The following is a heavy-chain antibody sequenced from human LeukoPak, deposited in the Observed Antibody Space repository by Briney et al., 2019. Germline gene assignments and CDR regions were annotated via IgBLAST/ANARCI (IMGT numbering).Heavy chain of an antibody. J-gene: IGHJ4*02. Sequence: ASVKVSCKASGYTFTGYYMHWVRQAPGQGLEWMGRIDPSDSYTNYSPSFQGHVTISADKSISTAYLQWSSLKASDTAMYYCASAVPYYYDSSGYYLYYFDYWGQGTLVTVSS. CDR1: GYTFTGYY. D-gene: IGHD3-22*01. CDR2: IDPSDSYT. V-gene: IGHV5-10-1*01. CDR3: ASAVPYYYDSSGYYLYYFDY.